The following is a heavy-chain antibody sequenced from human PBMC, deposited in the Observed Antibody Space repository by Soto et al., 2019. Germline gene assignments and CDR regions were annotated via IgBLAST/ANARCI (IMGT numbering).Heavy chain of an antibody. D-gene: IGHD3-3*01. J-gene: IGHJ4*02. V-gene: IGHV1-46*01. CDR2: INPSGGST. CDR1: GYTFTSYY. Sequence: ASVKVSCKASGYTFTSYYMHWVRQAPGQGLEWMGIINPSGGSTSYAQKFQGRVTMTRDTSTSTVYMELSSLRSEDTAVYYCAGSLGRYYDCRRGYCSFDYWGQGTLVTVSS. CDR3: AGSLGRYYDCRRGYCSFDY.